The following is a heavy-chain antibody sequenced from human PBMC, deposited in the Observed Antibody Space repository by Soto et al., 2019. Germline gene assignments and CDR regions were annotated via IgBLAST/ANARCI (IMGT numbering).Heavy chain of an antibody. Sequence: QVQLVQSGAEVKKPGASVKVSCKASGYTFTSYYMHWVRQAPGQGLEWMGIINPSGGSTSYAQNCHGTGSISRVTSWSKVDLELCSRRSDDSAALYWPRCIWVPRAGQRWFGPWGQRTLVTVSS. CDR2: INPSGGST. CDR3: PRCIWVPRAGQRWFGP. CDR1: GYTFTSYY. V-gene: IGHV1-46*01. J-gene: IGHJ5*02. D-gene: IGHD6-25*01.